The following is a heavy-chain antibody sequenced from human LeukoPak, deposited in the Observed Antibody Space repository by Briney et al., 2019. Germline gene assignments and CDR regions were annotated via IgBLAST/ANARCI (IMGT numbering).Heavy chain of an antibody. Sequence: GGSLRLSCAASGFTFSSYAMHWVRQAPGKGLEWVAVISYDGSNKYYADSAKGRFAISRDNSKNTLYLQMNSLRAEDTAVYYCARDWGYSSSSYYFDYWGQGTLVTVSS. D-gene: IGHD6-6*01. J-gene: IGHJ4*02. CDR2: ISYDGSNK. CDR3: ARDWGYSSSSYYFDY. V-gene: IGHV3-30*09. CDR1: GFTFSSYA.